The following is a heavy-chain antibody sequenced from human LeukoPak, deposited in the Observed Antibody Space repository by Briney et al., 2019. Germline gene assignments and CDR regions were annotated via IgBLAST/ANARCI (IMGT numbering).Heavy chain of an antibody. V-gene: IGHV3-23*01. D-gene: IGHD6-19*01. Sequence: PGASLRLSCAASGFTFSSYAMSWVRQAPGKGLEWVSAIRGSGGSTYYADSVKGRFTISRDNSKNTLYLQMNSLRAEDTAVYYCVVTLAVAGLDYWGQGTLVTVSS. CDR3: VVTLAVAGLDY. CDR1: GFTFSSYA. CDR2: IRGSGGST. J-gene: IGHJ4*02.